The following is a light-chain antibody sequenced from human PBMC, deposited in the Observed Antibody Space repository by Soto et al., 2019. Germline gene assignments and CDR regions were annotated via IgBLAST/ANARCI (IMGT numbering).Light chain of an antibody. CDR1: KNDIGVYDF. CDR3: TSYAGSNTYV. V-gene: IGLV2-8*01. Sequence: QSALTQPPSASGSPGQSVTISCTGTKNDIGVYDFVSWYQHHPGKAPRLIIYEVVQRPSGVHDRFAGSKSGNTASLTVSGLEAADEADYFCTSYAGSNTYVFGSGTKLTVL. J-gene: IGLJ1*01. CDR2: EVV.